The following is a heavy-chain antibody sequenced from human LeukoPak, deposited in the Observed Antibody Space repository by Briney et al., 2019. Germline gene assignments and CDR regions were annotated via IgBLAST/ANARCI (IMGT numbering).Heavy chain of an antibody. Sequence: GGSLRLSCVVSGLTFSSYGMHWVRQAPGKGLEWVAVISYDGSNKYYADSVKGRFTISRDNSKNTLYLQMNSLRAEDTAVYYCAKEGYADAFDIWGQGTMVTVSS. CDR1: GLTFSSYG. J-gene: IGHJ3*02. CDR3: AKEGYADAFDI. V-gene: IGHV3-30*18. D-gene: IGHD1-1*01. CDR2: ISYDGSNK.